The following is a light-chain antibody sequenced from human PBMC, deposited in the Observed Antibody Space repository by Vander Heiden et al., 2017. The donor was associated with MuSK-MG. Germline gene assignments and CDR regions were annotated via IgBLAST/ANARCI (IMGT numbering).Light chain of an antibody. V-gene: IGKV3-15*01. Sequence: EVVMTQSPATLSVSPGERATLSCRASQSVTSNLAWYRQKPGQAPRLLIYGASTRATAIPARFSGSGSGTEFTLTITSLQSEDFAVYYCQQDNNCPLTFGGGTKVEIK. J-gene: IGKJ4*01. CDR1: QSVTSN. CDR2: GAS. CDR3: QQDNNCPLT.